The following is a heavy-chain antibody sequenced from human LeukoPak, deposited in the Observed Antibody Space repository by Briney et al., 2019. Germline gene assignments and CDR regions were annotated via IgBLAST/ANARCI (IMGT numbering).Heavy chain of an antibody. CDR2: INPNSGGT. J-gene: IGHJ6*02. CDR3: ARPTVTTVKDQIYYYGMDV. Sequence: ASVKVSCKASGYTFTGYYMHWVRQAPGQGLEWMGWINPNSGGTNYAQKFQGRVTMTRDTSISTAYMELSRLRSDDTAVYYCARPTVTTVKDQIYYYGMDVWGHGITVTVSS. V-gene: IGHV1-2*02. D-gene: IGHD4-17*01. CDR1: GYTFTGYY.